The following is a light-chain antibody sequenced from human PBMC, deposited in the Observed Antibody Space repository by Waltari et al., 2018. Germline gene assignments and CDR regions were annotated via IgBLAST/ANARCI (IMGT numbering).Light chain of an antibody. CDR2: GAS. Sequence: EIVLTQSPGTLSLSPGERATLTCRASQSVSSSNLAWYQQKPGQAPRLLIYGASSRATGSPDRFSGSGSGTDFTLTITRLEPEDFAVYYCQQYGSSPWTFGQGTKVEIK. CDR3: QQYGSSPWT. V-gene: IGKV3-20*01. J-gene: IGKJ1*01. CDR1: QSVSSSN.